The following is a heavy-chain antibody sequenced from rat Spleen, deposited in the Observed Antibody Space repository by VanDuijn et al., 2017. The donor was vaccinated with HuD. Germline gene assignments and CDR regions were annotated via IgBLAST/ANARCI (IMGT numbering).Heavy chain of an antibody. Sequence: QVQLKESGPGLVQPSQTLSLTCTVSGFSLTSYHISWVRQPPGKGLEWLGVIWIDGNTGYTSFLKSRLSISRDTSRSQVFLKMNSLQTEDTATYFCARDRTGPFDYWGQGVKVTVSS. D-gene: IGHD4-2*01. J-gene: IGHJ2*01. CDR1: GFSLTSYH. CDR3: ARDRTGPFDY. V-gene: IGHV2-43*01. CDR2: IWIDGNT.